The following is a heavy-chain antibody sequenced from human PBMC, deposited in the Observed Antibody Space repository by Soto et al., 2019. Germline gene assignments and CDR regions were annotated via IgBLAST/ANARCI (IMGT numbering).Heavy chain of an antibody. Sequence: ASVKVSCKVSGYTLTELSMHWLRQAPGKGLEWMGGFDPEDGETIYAQKFQGRVTMIADESTGTAYMELSSLRSEDTAVYYCARTISDSSGYYYYYGMDVWGQGTTVTVSS. J-gene: IGHJ6*02. D-gene: IGHD3-22*01. CDR1: GYTLTELS. CDR2: FDPEDGET. CDR3: ARTISDSSGYYYYYGMDV. V-gene: IGHV1-24*01.